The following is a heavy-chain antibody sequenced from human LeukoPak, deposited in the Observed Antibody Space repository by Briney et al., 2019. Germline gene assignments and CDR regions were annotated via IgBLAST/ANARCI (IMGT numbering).Heavy chain of an antibody. CDR2: ISSSSRYI. D-gene: IGHD2-2*01. Sequence: NSGGSLRLSCAASGFTFSNYSMNWVRPAPGKGLEWVSSISSSSRYIHYADSVKGRFTISRDNAKNSLYLQMNSRSAEDQAVYYCAKDVPPPHFGAFDIWGQGTMVTVSS. CDR1: GFTFSNYS. CDR3: AKDVPPPHFGAFDI. J-gene: IGHJ3*02. V-gene: IGHV3-21*04.